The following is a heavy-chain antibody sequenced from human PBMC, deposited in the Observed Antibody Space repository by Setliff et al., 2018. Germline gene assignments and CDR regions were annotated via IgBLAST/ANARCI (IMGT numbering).Heavy chain of an antibody. CDR1: GFTFNTYA. CDR3: VKDVVGYSSTWPKRDYFDY. CDR2: ISDTALGI. J-gene: IGHJ4*02. V-gene: IGHV3-23*01. Sequence: PGGSLRLSCAASGFTFNTYAMSWVRQPPGKGLEWVSSISDTALGIYYADSVRGRFTISGYNSKKTLYLQMNSLRAEDTAVYYCVKDVVGYSSTWPKRDYFDYWGQGTLVTVSS. D-gene: IGHD6-13*01.